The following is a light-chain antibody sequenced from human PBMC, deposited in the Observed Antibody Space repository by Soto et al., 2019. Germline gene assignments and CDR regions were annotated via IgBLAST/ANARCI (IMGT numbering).Light chain of an antibody. CDR1: QSVSSN. CDR3: QHYNNWPVT. V-gene: IGKV3-15*01. Sequence: EIVMTQSPATLSVSPGERATLSCRASQSVSSNLAWYQQKPGQAPRLLIYGASTRATGIPARFSGSGSGTDFTLTISSLQSEDFAFYYCQHYNNWPVTFGQGTRLEIK. J-gene: IGKJ5*01. CDR2: GAS.